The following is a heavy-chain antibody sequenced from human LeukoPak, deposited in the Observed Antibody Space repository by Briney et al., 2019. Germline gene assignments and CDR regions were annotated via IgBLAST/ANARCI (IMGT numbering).Heavy chain of an antibody. Sequence: PSETLSLTCTVSGGSISSSSYYWGWLRQPPRKGLEWIGSIHYSGSTYYNPSLKSRVTISVDTSKYQFSLKLNSVTAADTAVYYCARSYCSSTSCYGVGAFDIWGQGTTVTVSS. CDR2: IHYSGST. V-gene: IGHV4-39*01. J-gene: IGHJ3*02. D-gene: IGHD2-2*01. CDR3: ARSYCSSTSCYGVGAFDI. CDR1: GGSISSSSYY.